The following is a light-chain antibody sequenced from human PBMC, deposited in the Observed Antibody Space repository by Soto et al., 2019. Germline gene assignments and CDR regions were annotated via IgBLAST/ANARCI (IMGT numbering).Light chain of an antibody. CDR1: QSVSSN. CDR3: HQYGSAPWT. CDR2: GAS. V-gene: IGKV3-20*01. J-gene: IGKJ1*01. Sequence: EIVMRQSRASPSLSPGERATLSCRASQSVSSNLAWYQQKPGQAPRLLISGASNRATGTPDRFRGSGSGTDFTLTITRLEPEDFAVYYCHQYGSAPWTFGQGTKVDIK.